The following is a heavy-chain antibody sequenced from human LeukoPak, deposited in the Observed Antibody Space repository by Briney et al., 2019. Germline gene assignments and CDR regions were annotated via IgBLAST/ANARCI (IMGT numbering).Heavy chain of an antibody. Sequence: SETLSLTCTVSNGSISSSSYYWGWIRQPPGKGLEWIGSVYYSGSIYYNPSLKSRVTISVDTSKNQFSLTLSSVTAADTAVYYCAGHGSGSYYRFDYWGQGTLVAVSS. D-gene: IGHD3-10*01. V-gene: IGHV4-39*01. CDR2: VYYSGSI. CDR3: AGHGSGSYYRFDY. CDR1: NGSISSSSYY. J-gene: IGHJ4*02.